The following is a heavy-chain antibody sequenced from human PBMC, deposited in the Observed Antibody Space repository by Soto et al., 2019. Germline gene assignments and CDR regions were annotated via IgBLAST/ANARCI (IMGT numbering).Heavy chain of an antibody. CDR1: GFTFSSYS. CDR2: ISSSSSYI. Sequence: GGSLRLSCAASGFTFSSYSMNWVRQAPGKGLEWVSSISSSSSYIYYADSVKGRFTISRDNAKNSLYLQMNSLRAEDTGVYYCAREKRSDYDYIWVSYPKAPMGDAFDIWGQGTMVTVSS. D-gene: IGHD3-16*02. J-gene: IGHJ3*02. CDR3: AREKRSDYDYIWVSYPKAPMGDAFDI. V-gene: IGHV3-21*01.